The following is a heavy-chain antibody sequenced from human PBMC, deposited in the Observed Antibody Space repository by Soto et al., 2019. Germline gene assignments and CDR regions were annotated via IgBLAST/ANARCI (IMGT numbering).Heavy chain of an antibody. CDR2: IYYSGST. D-gene: IGHD6-19*01. CDR3: AKDRPPGYSSGWYPTWFDP. CDR1: GGSISSGGYY. V-gene: IGHV4-31*03. Sequence: SETLSLTCTVSGGSISSGGYYWSWIRQHPGKGLEWIGYIYYSGSTYYNPSLKSRVTISVDTSKNQFSLKLSSVTAADTAVYYCAKDRPPGYSSGWYPTWFDPWGQGTLVTVSS. J-gene: IGHJ5*02.